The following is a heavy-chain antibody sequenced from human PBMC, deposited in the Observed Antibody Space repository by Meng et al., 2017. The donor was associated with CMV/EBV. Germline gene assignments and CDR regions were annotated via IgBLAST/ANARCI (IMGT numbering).Heavy chain of an antibody. CDR1: YY. V-gene: IGHV1-2*02. Sequence: YYMQWGRQAPGQGLEWMGWINPNSGGTNYAQKFQGRVTMTRDTSISTAYMELSRLRSDDTAVYYCARVALRHDFWSGYYSSYYFDYWGQGTLVTVSS. CDR3: ARVALRHDFWSGYYSSYYFDY. D-gene: IGHD3-3*01. J-gene: IGHJ4*02. CDR2: INPNSGGT.